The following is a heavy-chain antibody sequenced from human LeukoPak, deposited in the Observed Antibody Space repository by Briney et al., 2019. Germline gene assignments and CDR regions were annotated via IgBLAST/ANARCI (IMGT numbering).Heavy chain of an antibody. D-gene: IGHD2-15*01. CDR1: EFTFGDYA. CDR2: IRSKAYGGTT. V-gene: IGHV3-49*04. Sequence: GGSLRLSCTASEFTFGDYAMSWVRQAPGKGLEWVGFIRSKAYGGTTEYAASVKGRFTISRDDSKSIAYLQMNSLKTEDTAVYYCAGGGLNNLDPWGQGTLVTVSS. CDR3: AGGGLNNLDP. J-gene: IGHJ5*02.